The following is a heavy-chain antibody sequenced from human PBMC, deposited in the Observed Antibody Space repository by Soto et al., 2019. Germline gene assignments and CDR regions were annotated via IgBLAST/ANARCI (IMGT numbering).Heavy chain of an antibody. D-gene: IGHD3-3*01. Sequence: SETLSLTCTVSGGSISSGGYYWSWIRQHPGKGLEWIGYIYYSGSFYYNPSLRGRVMILADTSKNQFTLRLSSVTAADTAVYYCARAPETPSILGVALPYFFDYWGQGALVTVSS. CDR2: IYYSGSF. CDR1: GGSISSGGYY. J-gene: IGHJ4*02. V-gene: IGHV4-31*03. CDR3: ARAPETPSILGVALPYFFDY.